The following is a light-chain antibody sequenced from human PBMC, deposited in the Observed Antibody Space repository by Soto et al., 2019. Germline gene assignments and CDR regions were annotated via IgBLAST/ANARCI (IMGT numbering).Light chain of an antibody. CDR2: DAS. V-gene: IGKV3-11*01. Sequence: EIVLTQSPATLSLSPGERATLSCRASQSVSSYLAWYQQKPGQAPRLLIYDASNRATGNPARFSGSGSGTDFTLTISSLETEDFAVYYCQQRSNWPPRITFGQGTRLEIK. CDR1: QSVSSY. CDR3: QQRSNWPPRIT. J-gene: IGKJ5*01.